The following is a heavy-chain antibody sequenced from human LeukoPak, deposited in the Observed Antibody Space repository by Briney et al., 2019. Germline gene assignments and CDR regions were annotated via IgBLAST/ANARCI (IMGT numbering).Heavy chain of an antibody. CDR1: EFTFSSYG. J-gene: IGHJ4*02. CDR3: ARDAGLTTFDY. D-gene: IGHD4-11*01. V-gene: IGHV3-30*02. Sequence: GGSLRLSCAASEFTFSSYGIHWVRQAPGKGLEWVAFIHYDGSNKYYADSVKGRFTISRDNSKNTLYLQMNSLRAEDTAVFYCARDAGLTTFDYWGQGTLVTVSS. CDR2: IHYDGSNK.